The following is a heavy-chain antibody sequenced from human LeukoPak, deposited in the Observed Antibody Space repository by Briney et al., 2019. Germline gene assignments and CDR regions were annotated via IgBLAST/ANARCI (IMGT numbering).Heavy chain of an antibody. V-gene: IGHV3-30*02. D-gene: IGHD5-24*01. CDR2: IRSDGSSK. CDR1: EFTFSSYG. Sequence: GGSLRLSCAASEFTFSSYGMHWVRQAPCKGLEWVAFIRSDGSSKYYTDSVKGRFTISRDNPKNTLYLQMNSLRAEDTAVYYCARSRVEMATIRISPFDYWGQGTLVTVSS. CDR3: ARSRVEMATIRISPFDY. J-gene: IGHJ4*02.